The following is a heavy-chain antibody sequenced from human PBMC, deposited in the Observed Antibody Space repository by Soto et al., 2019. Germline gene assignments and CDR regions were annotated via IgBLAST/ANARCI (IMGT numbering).Heavy chain of an antibody. CDR2: IYHSGST. Sequence: TLSLTCAVSGVSISSGGYSWSWIRQPPGKGLEWIGYIYHSGSTYYNPSLKSRVTISVDRSKNQFSLKLSSVTAADTAVYYCARGSFFDPWGQGTLVTVSS. J-gene: IGHJ5*02. CDR3: ARGSFFDP. CDR1: GVSISSGGYS. V-gene: IGHV4-30-2*01.